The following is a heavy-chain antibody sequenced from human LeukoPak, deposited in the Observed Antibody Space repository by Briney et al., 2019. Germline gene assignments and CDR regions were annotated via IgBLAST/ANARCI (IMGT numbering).Heavy chain of an antibody. CDR1: GYTFTDYY. CDR3: ATRRDTAMVTYFDY. D-gene: IGHD5-18*01. J-gene: IGHJ4*02. CDR2: VDPEDGET. Sequence: ASVKVSCKVSGYTFTDYYMHWVQQAPGKGLEWMGLVDPEDGETIYAEKFQGRVTITADTSTETAYMELSSLRSEDTAVYYCATRRDTAMVTYFDYWGQGTLVTVSS. V-gene: IGHV1-69-2*01.